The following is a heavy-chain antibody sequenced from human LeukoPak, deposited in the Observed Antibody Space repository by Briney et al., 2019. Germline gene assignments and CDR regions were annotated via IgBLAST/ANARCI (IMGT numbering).Heavy chain of an antibody. J-gene: IGHJ3*02. CDR3: ARAVQMAILDAFDI. V-gene: IGHV1-46*01. CDR2: INPSGGST. CDR1: GYTFTSRY. Sequence: ASVKVSCKASGYTFTSRYIHWVRQAPGQGLEWMGIINPSGGSTTYAQKFQGRVTMTRDTSTNTVYMEVSSLRSEDTAVYYCARAVQMAILDAFDIWGQGTMVTVSS. D-gene: IGHD1-1*01.